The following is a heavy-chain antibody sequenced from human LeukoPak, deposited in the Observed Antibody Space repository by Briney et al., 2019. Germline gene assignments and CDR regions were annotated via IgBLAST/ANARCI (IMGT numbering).Heavy chain of an antibody. CDR3: ARDGPGIYFDY. V-gene: IGHV4-34*01. CDR2: INHSGST. CDR1: GGSFSGYY. J-gene: IGHJ4*02. D-gene: IGHD3-10*01. Sequence: SETLSLTCAVYGGSFSGYYWSWIRQPPGKGLEWIGEINHSGSTNYNPSLKSRVTISVDTSKKQFSLKLSSVTAADTAVYYCARDGPGIYFDYWGQGTLVTVPS.